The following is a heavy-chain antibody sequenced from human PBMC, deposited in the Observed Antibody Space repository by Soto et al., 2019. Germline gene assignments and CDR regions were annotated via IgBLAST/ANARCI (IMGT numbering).Heavy chain of an antibody. CDR3: AKGGLNSSCLAYFDH. J-gene: IGHJ4*02. CDR2: ISGSGGST. V-gene: IGHV3-23*01. CDR1: GFTFSSYA. D-gene: IGHD6-19*01. Sequence: EVQLLESGGGLVQPGGSLRLSCAASGFTFSSYAMSWVRQAPGKGLEWVSAISGSGGSTYYADSVKGRFTISRDNSKNTLYPPMNRLRGEDNAVYYCAKGGLNSSCLAYFDHWGQGTLVTVSS.